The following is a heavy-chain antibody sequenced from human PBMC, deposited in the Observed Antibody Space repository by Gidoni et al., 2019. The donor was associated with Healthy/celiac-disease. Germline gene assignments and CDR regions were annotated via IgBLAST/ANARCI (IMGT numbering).Heavy chain of an antibody. Sequence: QVQLVASGGGVVQPGRSLRLSCAASGFTFSSYAMHWVRQAPGKGLEWVAVISYDGSNKYYADSVKGRFTISRDNSKNTLYLQMNSLRAEDTAVYYCARGGNIVATSFFDYWGQGTLVTVSS. D-gene: IGHD5-12*01. CDR2: ISYDGSNK. J-gene: IGHJ4*02. CDR1: GFTFSSYA. CDR3: ARGGNIVATSFFDY. V-gene: IGHV3-30-3*01.